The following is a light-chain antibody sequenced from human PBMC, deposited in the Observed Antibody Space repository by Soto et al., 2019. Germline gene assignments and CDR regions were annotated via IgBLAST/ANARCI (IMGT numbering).Light chain of an antibody. J-gene: IGKJ1*01. V-gene: IGKV3-20*01. CDR1: QSVSSSY. Sequence: EITMSQSPATLSVSQGERVTLSCRASQSVSSSYLAWYQQKPGQAPRLLIYGASSRATGIPDRFSGSGSGTDFTLTISRLEPEDFAVYYCQQYGSSWWTFGQGTMVDI. CDR2: GAS. CDR3: QQYGSSWWT.